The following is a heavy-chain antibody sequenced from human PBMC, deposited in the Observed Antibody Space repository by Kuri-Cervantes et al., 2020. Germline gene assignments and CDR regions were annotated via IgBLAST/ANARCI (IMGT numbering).Heavy chain of an antibody. CDR2: ISYDGSNK. CDR3: ARGAYCSGGSCYSRDYYGMDV. J-gene: IGHJ6*02. V-gene: IGHV3-30*19. Sequence: GGSLRLSCAASGFTFSSHGMHWVRQAPGKGLEWVAVISYDGSNKYYADSVKGRFTISRDNSKNTLYLQMNSLRAEDTAVYYCARGAYCSGGSCYSRDYYGMDVWGQGTTVTVSS. CDR1: GFTFSSHG. D-gene: IGHD2-15*01.